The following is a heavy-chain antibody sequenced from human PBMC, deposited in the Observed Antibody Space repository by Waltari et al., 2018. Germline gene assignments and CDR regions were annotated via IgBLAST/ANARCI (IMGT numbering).Heavy chain of an antibody. D-gene: IGHD4-4*01. CDR2: INHSGST. CDR3: ARGYLTTYYYYYMDV. CDR1: GGSFSGYS. V-gene: IGHV4-34*01. J-gene: IGHJ6*03. Sequence: QVQLQQWGAGLLKPSETLSLTCAVYGGSFSGYSWPWNRPPTGKGLEWIGEINHSGSTNYNPPLKSRVTISVDTSKNQFSLKLSSVTAADTAVYYCARGYLTTYYYYYMDVWGKGTTVTVSS.